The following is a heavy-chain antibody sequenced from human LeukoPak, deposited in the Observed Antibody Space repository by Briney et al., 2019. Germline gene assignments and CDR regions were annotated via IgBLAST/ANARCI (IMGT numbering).Heavy chain of an antibody. Sequence: GFLRLSCAASGFTFSSYAMHWVRQAPGKGLEWVAVISYDGSNKYYADSVKGRFTISRDNSKNTLYLQMNSLRAEDTAVYYCAKDRLRMATDFDYWGQGTLVTVSS. CDR2: ISYDGSNK. CDR1: GFTFSSYA. D-gene: IGHD5-24*01. V-gene: IGHV3-30-3*01. CDR3: AKDRLRMATDFDY. J-gene: IGHJ4*02.